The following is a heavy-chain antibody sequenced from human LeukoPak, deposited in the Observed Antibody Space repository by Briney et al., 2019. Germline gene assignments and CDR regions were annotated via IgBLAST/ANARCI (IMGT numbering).Heavy chain of an antibody. CDR2: ISGSGDKT. CDR3: AKDTTAWWYHRAYMNV. V-gene: IGHV3-23*01. J-gene: IGHJ6*03. D-gene: IGHD2-15*01. CDR1: GFSLSTYA. Sequence: GGSLRLSCAASGFSLSTYALSWVRQAPGGGLEWVAAISGSGDKTYHADSVKGRFTISKDNSENRLSLQMDSLRAEDTAVYFCAKDTTAWWYHRAYMNVWGKGTTVSVSS.